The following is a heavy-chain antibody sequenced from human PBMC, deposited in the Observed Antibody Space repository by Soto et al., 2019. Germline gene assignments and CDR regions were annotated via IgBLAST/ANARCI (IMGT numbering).Heavy chain of an antibody. CDR3: AKWSMSADQCLDH. V-gene: IGHV3-30*18. D-gene: IGHD6-6*01. Sequence: QVQLVESGGGVVQPGRSLRLSCAASGFTFSNYGMHWVRQAPGKGLEWVTTISSDGNDKYYADSVKGRFTISRDNSKNALDLQMNGLRAGDMAVYYWAKWSMSADQCLDHWGQGTLVTVSS. CDR1: GFTFSNYG. CDR2: ISSDGNDK. J-gene: IGHJ4*02.